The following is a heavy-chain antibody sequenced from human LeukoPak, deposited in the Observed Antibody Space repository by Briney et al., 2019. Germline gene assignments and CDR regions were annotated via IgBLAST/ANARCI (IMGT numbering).Heavy chain of an antibody. CDR2: IYYSGST. CDR3: ARGDDYLSSFDY. CDR1: GGSISSYY. J-gene: IGHJ4*02. D-gene: IGHD2/OR15-2a*01. V-gene: IGHV4-59*01. Sequence: PSETLSLTCTVSGGSISSYYWSWIRQPPGKGLEWIGYIYYSGSTNYNPSLKSRVTISVDTSKNQFSLKLSSVTAADTAVYYCARGDDYLSSFDYWGQGTLVTVSS.